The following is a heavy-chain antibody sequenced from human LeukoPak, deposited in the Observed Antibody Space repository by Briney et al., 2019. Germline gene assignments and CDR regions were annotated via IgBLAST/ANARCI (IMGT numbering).Heavy chain of an antibody. CDR3: AIAGGRMAIAAAGLNWFDP. CDR2: TYYSGSN. CDR1: YVSISKGGYF. D-gene: IGHD6-13*01. Sequence: SETLSLTCNVSYVSISKGGYFWTWTRQHPGRGQESNVYTYYSGSNFYNPSLKSPVTISVDTSKNQFSLKLRSVTAADTGVYFCAIAGGRMAIAAAGLNWFDPWGEGTLVTVSS. V-gene: IGHV4-31*01. J-gene: IGHJ5*02.